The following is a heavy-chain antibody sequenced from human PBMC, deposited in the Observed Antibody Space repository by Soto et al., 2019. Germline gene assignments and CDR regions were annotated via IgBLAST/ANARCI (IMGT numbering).Heavy chain of an antibody. D-gene: IGHD2-2*01. V-gene: IGHV4-30-2*01. Sequence: QLQMQESGSGLVKPSQTLSLTCAVSGGSISSGGYSWSWIRQPPGKGLEWIGYIYHSGSTYYSPSLEGRGTISVDRSKNQFSLKLSSVPAAYTAVYYCARVPDRWGQGNLVTVSS. CDR1: GGSISSGGYS. J-gene: IGHJ5*02. CDR2: IYHSGST. CDR3: ARVPDR.